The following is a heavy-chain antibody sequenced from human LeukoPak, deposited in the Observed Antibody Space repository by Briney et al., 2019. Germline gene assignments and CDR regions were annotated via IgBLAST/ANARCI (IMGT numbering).Heavy chain of an antibody. J-gene: IGHJ4*02. V-gene: IGHV3-23*01. D-gene: IGHD6-13*01. CDR2: ISGSDGRS. CDR1: GFTFRNYA. Sequence: GGSLRLSCAASGFTFRNYAMSWVRQAPGKGLEWVSAISGSDGRSHYADSVKGRFTTSRDNSKNTLWLQMNSLRAEDAAVYYCAKAAGSNWSFDYWGQGTLVTVSS. CDR3: AKAAGSNWSFDY.